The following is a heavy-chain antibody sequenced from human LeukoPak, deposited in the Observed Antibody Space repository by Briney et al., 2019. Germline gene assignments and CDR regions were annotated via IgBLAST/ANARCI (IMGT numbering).Heavy chain of an antibody. D-gene: IGHD5-18*01. CDR3: ARGSYSYGGEFDY. V-gene: IGHV3-30-3*01. Sequence: GGSLRLSCAASGFIFSSYAMHWVRQAPGKGLEWVAFISSDGSNKYYADSVKGRFTISRDNSKNTLYLQMNSLRAEDTAVCYCARGSYSYGGEFDYWGQGTLVTVSS. CDR2: ISSDGSNK. J-gene: IGHJ4*02. CDR1: GFIFSSYA.